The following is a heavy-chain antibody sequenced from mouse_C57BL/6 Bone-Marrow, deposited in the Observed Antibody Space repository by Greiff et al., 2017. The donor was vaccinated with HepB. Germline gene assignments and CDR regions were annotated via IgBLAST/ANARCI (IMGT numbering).Heavy chain of an antibody. CDR2: INPSTGGT. Sequence: VQLKQSGPELVKPGASVKISCKASGYSFTGYYMNWVKQSPEKSLEWIGEINPSTGGTTYNQKFKAKATLTVDKSSSTAYMQLKSLTSEDSAVYYCASNYGSFFAYWGQGTLVTVSA. D-gene: IGHD1-1*01. J-gene: IGHJ3*01. CDR1: GYSFTGYY. CDR3: ASNYGSFFAY. V-gene: IGHV1-42*01.